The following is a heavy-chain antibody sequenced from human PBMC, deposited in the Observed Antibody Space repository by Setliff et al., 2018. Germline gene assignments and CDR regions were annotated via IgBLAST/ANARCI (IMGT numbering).Heavy chain of an antibody. CDR3: VTVEGFYPKYGSNSGASDS. Sequence: SETLSLTCTVSGGSISSYYWSWIRQPAGKGLEWIGHIYIGGSANYNPSLKSRVTMSIDTSKNQFSLKLNSLTAADTAVYYGVTVEGFYPKYGSNSGASDSWGQGTLVTVSS. J-gene: IGHJ4*02. CDR1: GGSISSYY. V-gene: IGHV4-4*07. CDR2: IYIGGSA. D-gene: IGHD4-4*01.